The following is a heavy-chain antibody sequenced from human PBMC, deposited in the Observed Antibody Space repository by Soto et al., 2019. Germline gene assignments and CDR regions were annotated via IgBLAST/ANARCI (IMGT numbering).Heavy chain of an antibody. CDR3: ARGAFWAFDI. CDR1: GGSFSGYY. Sequence: SETLSLTCAVYGGSFSGYYWTWVRQPPGKGLEWIAEIHHTGGTNYNPSLKSRVTISVDNSKNQVSLKLTSVTAADTAMYYCARGAFWAFDIWGQGTMVTVSS. V-gene: IGHV4-34*01. J-gene: IGHJ3*02. D-gene: IGHD3-3*02. CDR2: IHHTGGT.